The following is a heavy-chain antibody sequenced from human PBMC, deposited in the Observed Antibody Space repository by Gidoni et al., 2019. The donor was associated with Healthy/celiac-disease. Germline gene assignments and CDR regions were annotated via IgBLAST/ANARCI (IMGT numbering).Heavy chain of an antibody. CDR3: AKDLDTAMVTSP. D-gene: IGHD5-18*01. J-gene: IGHJ5*02. CDR1: GFTFSSYG. V-gene: IGHV3-30*02. CDR2: IRYDGSNK. Sequence: QVQLVESGGGVVQPGGSLRLSWAAAGFTFSSYGMPWVRQAPGKGLEWVAFIRYDGSNKYYADSVKGRFTISRDNSKNTLYLQMNSLRAEDTAVYYCAKDLDTAMVTSPWGQGTLVTVSS.